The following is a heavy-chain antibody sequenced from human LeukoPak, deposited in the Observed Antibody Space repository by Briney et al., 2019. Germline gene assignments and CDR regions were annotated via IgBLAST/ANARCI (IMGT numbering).Heavy chain of an antibody. CDR2: INHSGST. CDR3: ARRLRGRSGAQGTGWFDP. V-gene: IGHV4-34*01. Sequence: GSLRLSCVASGFTFSSYEMNWVRQAPGKGLEWIGEINHSGSTNYNPSLKSRVTISVDTSKNQFSLKLSSVTAADTAVYYCARRLRGRSGAQGTGWFDPWGQGTLVTVSS. D-gene: IGHD1-1*01. J-gene: IGHJ5*02. CDR1: GFTFSSYE.